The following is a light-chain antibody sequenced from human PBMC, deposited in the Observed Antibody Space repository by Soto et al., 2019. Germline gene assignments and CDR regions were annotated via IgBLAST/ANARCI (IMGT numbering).Light chain of an antibody. Sequence: QSALTQPPSASGSPGQSVTISCTGTSSNFISWYQQHPGKAPKLMIFAVNKRPSGVPDRFSGSKSSNTASLTVSGLQAEDEADYYCSFADAKNVVFGGGTQLTVL. CDR3: SFADAKNVV. V-gene: IGLV2-8*01. CDR2: AVN. J-gene: IGLJ2*01. CDR1: SSNF.